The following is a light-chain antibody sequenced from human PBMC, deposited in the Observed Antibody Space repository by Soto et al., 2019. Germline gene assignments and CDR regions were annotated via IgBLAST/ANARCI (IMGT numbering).Light chain of an antibody. CDR1: QSVNSN. CDR3: QQYNNWPPYT. Sequence: EIVMTQSPATLSLSPGERATLSCRASQSVNSNFAWYQQKPGQPPRLLIYGASTRATGIPARFSGSGSGTEFTLTISSLQSEDFAVYYCQQYNNWPPYTFGQGTKLDIK. J-gene: IGKJ2*01. V-gene: IGKV3-15*01. CDR2: GAS.